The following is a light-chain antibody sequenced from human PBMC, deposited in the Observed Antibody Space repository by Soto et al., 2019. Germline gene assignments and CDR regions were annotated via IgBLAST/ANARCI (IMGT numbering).Light chain of an antibody. J-gene: IGKJ3*01. CDR2: AAS. CDR1: QNISSW. V-gene: IGKV1-12*01. Sequence: DIQMTQSPSSVSASVGDRVTITCRASQNISSWLAWYHQKPGKAPKLLIYAASNLQRGVPSRFSGSGSGTDFTLTISNLQPEDFAVYYCQQFGGSPPRFTFGPGTKVEVK. CDR3: QQFGGSPPRFT.